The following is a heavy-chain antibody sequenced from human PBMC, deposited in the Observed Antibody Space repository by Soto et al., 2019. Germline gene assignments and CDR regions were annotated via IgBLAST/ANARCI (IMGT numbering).Heavy chain of an antibody. CDR2: IKSKTDGGTT. CDR3: TTSCTNDAYFEC. J-gene: IGHJ4*02. CDR1: GFTFSNAW. D-gene: IGHD2-8*01. V-gene: IGHV3-15*01. Sequence: GGSLRLSCAASGFTFSNAWMSWVRQAPGKGLEWVGRIKSKTDGGTTDYAAPVKGRFTISRDDSKNTLYLQMNSLQTEDTAVYYCTTSCTNDAYFECWGQGTLVTVSS.